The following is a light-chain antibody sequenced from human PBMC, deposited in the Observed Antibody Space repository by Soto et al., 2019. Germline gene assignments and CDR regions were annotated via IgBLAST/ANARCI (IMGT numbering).Light chain of an antibody. V-gene: IGLV2-23*02. CDR2: EVS. J-gene: IGLJ2*01. CDR1: SSDVGSYNL. Sequence: QSALTQPASVSGSPGQSITISCTGTSSDVGSYNLVSWYQQHPGKAPKLMIYEVSKRPSGVSNRFSGSKSGNTASLTISGLQAEDEADYYCCSGAGSVVFGGGTKLTVL. CDR3: CSGAGSVV.